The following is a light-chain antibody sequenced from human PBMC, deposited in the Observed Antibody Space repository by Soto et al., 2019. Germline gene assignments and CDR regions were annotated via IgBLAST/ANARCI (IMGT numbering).Light chain of an antibody. V-gene: IGKV1-5*03. CDR1: QNVSNW. CDR2: KAS. CDR3: HQYSKEST. Sequence: DVEMTQSPSTLPTSIGDRVTINCRASQNVSNWLAWYQQKPGKAPKLLIYKASRLASGVPSRFSASGSGTDFTLTINSLQSDDFATYFCHQYSKESTFGQGTKLEIK. J-gene: IGKJ2*01.